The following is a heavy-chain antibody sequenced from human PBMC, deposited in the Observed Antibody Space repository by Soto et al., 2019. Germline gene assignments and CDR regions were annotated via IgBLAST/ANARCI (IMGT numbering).Heavy chain of an antibody. CDR1: GFTFNSYN. CDR3: ATSLNTYGPGSGRPCDS. J-gene: IGHJ4*02. Sequence: EVQLVESGGGLAQPGGSLRLSCAASGFTFNSYNMNWVRQAPGRGPEWISYISSSGGIDYADSVKGRFTVSRDNARKSLFLQMNSLRAEDTAVYYCATSLNTYGPGSGRPCDSWGQGTLVTVSS. D-gene: IGHD3-10*01. CDR2: ISSSGGI. V-gene: IGHV3-48*03.